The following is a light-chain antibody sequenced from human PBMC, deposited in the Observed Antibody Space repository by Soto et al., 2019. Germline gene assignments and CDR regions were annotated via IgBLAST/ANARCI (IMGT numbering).Light chain of an antibody. CDR2: VAS. V-gene: IGKV3-20*01. CDR1: QSVSSSH. J-gene: IGKJ1*01. Sequence: EIVLTQSLCTLSLYPGERATLSCRASQSVSSSHLAWYQQKPGQAPIPLIYVASSMAIGIPARFSGSGSGTDFTLTISSLEPEAFAVDYCQHDGSSPWTFGKGTKVDIK. CDR3: QHDGSSPWT.